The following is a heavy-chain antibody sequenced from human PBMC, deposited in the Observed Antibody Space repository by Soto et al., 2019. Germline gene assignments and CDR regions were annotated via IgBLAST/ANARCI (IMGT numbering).Heavy chain of an antibody. D-gene: IGHD3-22*01. CDR1: GYTFTSYC. CDR3: ARDYYDSSGYYGFDY. J-gene: IGHJ4*02. V-gene: IGHV1-46*01. Sequence: SVQVSCKASGYTFTSYCMHWVLQAPGQGLEWMGIINPSGGSTSYAQKLQGRVTMTRDTSTSTVYMELSSLRSEDTAVYYCARDYYDSSGYYGFDYWGQGTLVTVSS. CDR2: INPSGGST.